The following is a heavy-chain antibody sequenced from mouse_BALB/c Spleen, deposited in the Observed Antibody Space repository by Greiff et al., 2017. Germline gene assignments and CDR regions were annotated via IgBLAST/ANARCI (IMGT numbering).Heavy chain of an antibody. CDR3: ARDGYGNPFAY. V-gene: IGHV5-17*02. CDR1: GFTFSSFG. J-gene: IGHJ3*01. D-gene: IGHD2-10*02. Sequence: EVQRVESGGGLVQPGGSRKLSCAASGFTFSSFGMHWVRQAPEKGLEWVAYISSGSSTIYYADTVKGRFTISRDNPKNTLFLQMTSLRSEDTAMYYCARDGYGNPFAYWGQGTLVTVSA. CDR2: ISSGSSTI.